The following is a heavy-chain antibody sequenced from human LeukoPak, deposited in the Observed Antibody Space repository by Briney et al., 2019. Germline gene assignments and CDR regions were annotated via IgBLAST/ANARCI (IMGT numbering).Heavy chain of an antibody. CDR3: ARDHLELLDY. D-gene: IGHD1-7*01. CDR2: INHSGST. V-gene: IGHV4-34*01. Sequence: PSETLSLTCAVYGGSFSGYYWSWIRQPPGKGLEWIGEINHSGSTNYNPSLKSRVTISVDTSKNQFSLKLSSVTAADTAVYYCARDHLELLDYWGQGTLVTVSS. CDR1: GGSFSGYY. J-gene: IGHJ4*02.